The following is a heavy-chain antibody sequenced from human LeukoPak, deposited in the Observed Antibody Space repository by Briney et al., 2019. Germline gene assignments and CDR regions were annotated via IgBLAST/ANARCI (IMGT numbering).Heavy chain of an antibody. CDR3: AKDTGVVIIRADDAFDI. Sequence: PGGSLRLSCAASGFTFSSYAMSWVRQAPGKGLEWVSGISGSGGNTYYADSVKGRFTISRDNSKNTLYLQMNSLRAEDTAVYYCAKDTGVVIIRADDAFDIWGQGTMVTVSS. CDR1: GFTFSSYA. CDR2: ISGSGGNT. V-gene: IGHV3-23*01. D-gene: IGHD3-3*01. J-gene: IGHJ3*02.